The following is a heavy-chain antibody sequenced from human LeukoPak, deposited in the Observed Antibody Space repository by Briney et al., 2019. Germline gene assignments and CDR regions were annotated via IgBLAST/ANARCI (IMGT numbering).Heavy chain of an antibody. CDR1: GYTFTSYG. J-gene: IGHJ4*02. D-gene: IGHD5-24*01. CDR3: ARDQWRWPHSPLDY. Sequence: ASVKVSCKASGYTFTSYGINWVRQAPGQGLEWMGWISVYNGNTNYAQKLQGRVTMTTDTSTSTAYMELRSLRSDDTAVYCCARDQWRWPHSPLDYWGQGTLVTVSS. CDR2: ISVYNGNT. V-gene: IGHV1-18*01.